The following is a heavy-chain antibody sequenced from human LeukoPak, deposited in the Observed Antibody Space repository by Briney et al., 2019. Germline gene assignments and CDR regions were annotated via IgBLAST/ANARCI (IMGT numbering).Heavy chain of an antibody. CDR3: ATYSSLNRREFQY. CDR2: IKTDGSEK. V-gene: IGHV3-7*01. CDR1: GFTFSNYW. Sequence: GGSLRLSCEGSGFTFSNYWMGWVRQAPGKGLQWVANIKTDGSEKYYVDSVKGRFAISRDNAKNSLYLQMNSLRAEDTAVYYCATYSSLNRREFQYWGQGTLLTVSS. J-gene: IGHJ1*01. D-gene: IGHD3-22*01.